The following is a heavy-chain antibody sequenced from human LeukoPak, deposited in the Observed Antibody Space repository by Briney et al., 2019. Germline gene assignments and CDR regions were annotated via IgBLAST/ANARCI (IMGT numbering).Heavy chain of an antibody. CDR2: ISYDGTNT. CDR3: ARDPTVFSHHFRRFDY. Sequence: QPGGSLRLSCAASGFTFSSYSMNWVRQAPGKGPEWVAVISYDGTNTYYRDSVKGRFTISRDNSENTLYLQMNSLRLEDTAVYYCARDPTVFSHHFRRFDYWGQGTLVIVSS. D-gene: IGHD4-11*01. J-gene: IGHJ4*02. V-gene: IGHV3-30*03. CDR1: GFTFSSYS.